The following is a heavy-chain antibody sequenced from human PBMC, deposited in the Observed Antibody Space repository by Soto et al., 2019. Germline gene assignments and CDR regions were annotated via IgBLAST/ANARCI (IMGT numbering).Heavy chain of an antibody. J-gene: IGHJ4*02. CDR3: AREGGRYCSGGSCQVDY. CDR2: IYYAGNT. Sequence: QLQLQESGPGLVKPSETLSLTCTVSGGSISSSSYYWGWIRQPPGKGLEWIGSIYYAGNTYYTPSLQGPVTMSVDTSKHPFPLHLSSATAAATAVYYCAREGGRYCSGGSCQVDYWGQGTLVTVSS. V-gene: IGHV4-39*02. CDR1: GGSISSSSYY. D-gene: IGHD2-15*01.